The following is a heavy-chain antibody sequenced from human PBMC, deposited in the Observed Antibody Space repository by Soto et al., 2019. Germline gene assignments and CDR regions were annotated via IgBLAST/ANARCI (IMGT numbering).Heavy chain of an antibody. CDR2: IYYRERT. D-gene: IGHD3-22*01. CDR1: GRSIVNNDCY. V-gene: IGHV4-30-4*08. Sequence: TTLLPCTLVGRSIVNNDCYLNFIRQPPRRDLKWIGYIYYRERTYYHTSLESRLTISIDTSKNQFSRKLSSVTAADTAVYYCAKASMIGVPGFFDVWGRGTLVTVTS. J-gene: IGHJ2*01. CDR3: AKASMIGVPGFFDV.